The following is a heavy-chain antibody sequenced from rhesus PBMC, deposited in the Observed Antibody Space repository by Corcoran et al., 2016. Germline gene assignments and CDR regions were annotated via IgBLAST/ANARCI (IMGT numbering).Heavy chain of an antibody. CDR1: GFSLRTRGMG. V-gene: IGHV2S1*01. CDR3: ARPLYISWSDY. J-gene: IGHJ4*01. Sequence: QVTLKESGPALVKPTQTLTLTCTFSGFSLRTRGMGVGWIRQPPGKALEWLASIYWDEAKNYSTSLKRRLTISNDTSQNQVVLTMTNMDPVDTATYYCARPLYISWSDYWGQGVLVTVSS. D-gene: IGHD6-13*01. CDR2: IYWDEAK.